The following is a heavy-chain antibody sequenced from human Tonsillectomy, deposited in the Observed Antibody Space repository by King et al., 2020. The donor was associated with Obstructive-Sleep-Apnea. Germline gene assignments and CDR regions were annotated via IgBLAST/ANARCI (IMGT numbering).Heavy chain of an antibody. CDR3: AKNTYDDFWSERNWFDP. J-gene: IGHJ5*02. V-gene: IGHV3-23*04. CDR1: GFTFSSYG. CDR2: LSGNGGST. Sequence: VQLVESGGDMGQPGGSLRLSCAASGFTFSSYGMSWVRQAPGKGLEWVSALSGNGGSTYYADSVKGRFTISRDNSQNTLYLQMNSLRADDTAVYYCAKNTYDDFWSERNWFDPWGQGTLVTVSS. D-gene: IGHD3-3*01.